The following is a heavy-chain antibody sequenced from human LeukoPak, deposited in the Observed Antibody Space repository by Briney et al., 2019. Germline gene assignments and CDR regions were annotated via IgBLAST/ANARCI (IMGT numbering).Heavy chain of an antibody. CDR2: MNHSGGT. CDR1: GGSFSGYY. CDR3: ARGKKRSGCSTPSCYASSYYYYYMDV. V-gene: IGHV4-34*01. Sequence: SETLSLTCAVYGGSFSGYYWSWIRQPPGKGLEWIGEMNHSGGTNYNPSLKSRVTISVDTSKNQFSLKLSSVTAADTAVYYCARGKKRSGCSTPSCYASSYYYYYMDVWGKGTTVTVSS. D-gene: IGHD2-2*01. J-gene: IGHJ6*03.